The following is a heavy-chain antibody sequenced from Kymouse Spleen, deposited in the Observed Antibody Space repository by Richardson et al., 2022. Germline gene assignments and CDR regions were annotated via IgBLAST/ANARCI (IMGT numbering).Heavy chain of an antibody. CDR3: VMITFGGVIAPYYYYGMDV. V-gene: IGHV4-39*01. CDR2: IYYSGST. CDR1: GGSISSSSYY. J-gene: IGHJ6*02. Sequence: QLQLQESGPGLVKPSETLSLTCTVSGGSISSSSYYWGWIRQPPGKGLEWIGSIYYSGSTYYNPSLKSRVTISVDTSKNQFSLKLSSVTAADTAVYYCVMITFGGVIAPYYYYGMDVWGQGTTVTVSS. D-gene: IGHD3-16*02.